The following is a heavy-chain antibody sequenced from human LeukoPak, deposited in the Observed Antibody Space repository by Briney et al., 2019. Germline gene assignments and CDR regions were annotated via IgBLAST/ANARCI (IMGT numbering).Heavy chain of an antibody. Sequence: ASVKVSCKASGFTFTGYYIHWVRQAPGQGLEWMGWINPKSGSTNYQGRVTMTRDTSINTAYMELSRLRSDDTAFYYCARVIGFGELSLGYWGQEPWSPSPQ. V-gene: IGHV1-2*02. D-gene: IGHD3-10*01. CDR2: INPKSGST. CDR3: ARVIGFGELSLGY. J-gene: IGHJ4*01. CDR1: GFTFTGYY.